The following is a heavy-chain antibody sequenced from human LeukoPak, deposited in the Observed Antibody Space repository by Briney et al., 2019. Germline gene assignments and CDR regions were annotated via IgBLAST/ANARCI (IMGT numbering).Heavy chain of an antibody. Sequence: GGSLRLSCAASGFTFRDYGMHWVRQAPGKGLEWVALIWYDGSNKNYADSVKGRFTISRDNTKNTLYLQMNCLPSDDTALYYFSRARMVGGTTYYFAYWGQGTLVTVSS. J-gene: IGHJ4*02. CDR2: IWYDGSNK. CDR3: SRARMVGGTTYYFAY. D-gene: IGHD1-26*01. V-gene: IGHV3-33*01. CDR1: GFTFRDYG.